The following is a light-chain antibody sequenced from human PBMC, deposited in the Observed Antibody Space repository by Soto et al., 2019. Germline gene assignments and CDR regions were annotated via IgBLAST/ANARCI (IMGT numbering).Light chain of an antibody. V-gene: IGLV2-8*01. J-gene: IGLJ2*01. Sequence: QSVLTQPPSASGSPGQSVTISCTGTSSDVGGYDFVSWYQQHPGKAPKLIIFEVSKRPSGVPDRFSGSKSGNTASLTVSGLQTEDEADYYCSSYAGSDKWLFGGGTKSPS. CDR3: SSYAGSDKWL. CDR2: EVS. CDR1: SSDVGGYDF.